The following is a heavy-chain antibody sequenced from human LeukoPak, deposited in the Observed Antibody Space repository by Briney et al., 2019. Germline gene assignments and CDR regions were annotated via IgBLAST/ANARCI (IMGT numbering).Heavy chain of an antibody. V-gene: IGHV3-11*06. CDR1: GFAFSDYY. CDR2: ISSSSSYT. J-gene: IGHJ4*02. D-gene: IGHD3-9*01. CDR3: ARNPTYYDILPGYFDY. Sequence: PGGSLRLSCAASGFAFSDYYMSWIRQAPGKGLEWVSYISSSSSYTNYADSVKGRFTISRDNAKNSLYLQMNSSRAEDTAVYYCARNPTYYDILPGYFDYGAKGPLVPVPS.